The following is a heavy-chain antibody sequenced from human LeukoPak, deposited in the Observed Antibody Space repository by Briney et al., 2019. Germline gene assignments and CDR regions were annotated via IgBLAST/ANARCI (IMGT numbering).Heavy chain of an antibody. J-gene: IGHJ3*02. D-gene: IGHD3-22*01. Sequence: ASVKVSCKASGYTFTGYYMHWVRQAPGQGLEWMGWINPNSGGTNYAQKFQGRVTMTRDTSISTAYMELSRLRSDDTAVYYCARRGIYYSDSSGYYCDAFDIWGQGTMVTVSS. V-gene: IGHV1-2*02. CDR1: GYTFTGYY. CDR3: ARRGIYYSDSSGYYCDAFDI. CDR2: INPNSGGT.